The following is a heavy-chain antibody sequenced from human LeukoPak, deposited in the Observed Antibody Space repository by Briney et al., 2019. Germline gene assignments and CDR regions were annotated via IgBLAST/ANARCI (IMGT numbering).Heavy chain of an antibody. J-gene: IGHJ4*02. V-gene: IGHV3-21*01. CDR3: ARSAAGTYY. D-gene: IGHD1-1*01. CDR1: GFTFSSYS. Sequence: GGSLRLSCAASGFTFSSYSINWVRQAPGKGLEWVSSISSSSSYKYYTDSVKGRFTISRDNAKNSLYLQMNSLRAGDTAVYYCARSAAGTYYWGQGTLVTVSS. CDR2: ISSSSSYK.